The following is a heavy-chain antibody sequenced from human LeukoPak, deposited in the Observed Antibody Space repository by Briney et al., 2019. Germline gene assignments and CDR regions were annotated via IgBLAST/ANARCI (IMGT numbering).Heavy chain of an antibody. CDR3: ARVYPNFDWWFDY. CDR1: GYTFTSYD. V-gene: IGHV1-8*03. D-gene: IGHD3-9*01. J-gene: IGHJ4*02. Sequence: ASVKVSCKASGYTFTSYDINWVRQATGQGLEWMGWMNPNSGNTGYAQKFQGRVTITRNTSISTAYMELSSLRSEDTAVYYCARVYPNFDWWFDYWGQGTLVTVSS. CDR2: MNPNSGNT.